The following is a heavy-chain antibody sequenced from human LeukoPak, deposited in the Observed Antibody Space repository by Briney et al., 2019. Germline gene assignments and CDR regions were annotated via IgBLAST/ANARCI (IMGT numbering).Heavy chain of an antibody. J-gene: IGHJ3*02. CDR2: ISSNGGST. V-gene: IGHV3-64*01. D-gene: IGHD3-9*01. CDR3: ASEGILTGPDAFDI. CDR1: GFTFSSYG. Sequence: GGSLRLSCAASGFTFSSYGMSWVRQAPGKGLEYVSAISSNGGSTYYANSVKGRFTISRDNSKNTLYLQMGSLRAEDMAVYYCASEGILTGPDAFDIWGQGTMVTVSS.